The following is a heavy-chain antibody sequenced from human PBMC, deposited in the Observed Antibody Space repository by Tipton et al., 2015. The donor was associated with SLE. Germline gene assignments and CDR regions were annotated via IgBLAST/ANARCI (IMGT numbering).Heavy chain of an antibody. CDR1: GLTFSNRD. Sequence: SLRLSCAASGLTFSNRDMSWVRQAPGKGLEWVSRISASGTTTYYAGSVKGRFTISRGNSKNTLYLQMNSLRADDTAVYYCAKDMGDYFDYWGQGTLVTVSS. J-gene: IGHJ4*02. CDR2: ISASGTTT. CDR3: AKDMGDYFDY. V-gene: IGHV3-23*01. D-gene: IGHD3-16*01.